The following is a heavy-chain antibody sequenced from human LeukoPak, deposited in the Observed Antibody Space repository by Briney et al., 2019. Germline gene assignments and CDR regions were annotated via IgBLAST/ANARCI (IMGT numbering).Heavy chain of an antibody. J-gene: IGHJ4*02. CDR1: GGTFSSYA. V-gene: IGHV1-69*01. CDR3: AIVTTVTSPFDY. D-gene: IGHD4-17*01. CDR2: IIPIFGTA. Sequence: SVKVSCKASGGTFSSYAISWVRQAPGQGLEWMGGIIPIFGTANYAQKFQGRVTITADESTSTAYMELGSLRSEDTAVYYCAIVTTVTSPFDYWGQGTLVTVSS.